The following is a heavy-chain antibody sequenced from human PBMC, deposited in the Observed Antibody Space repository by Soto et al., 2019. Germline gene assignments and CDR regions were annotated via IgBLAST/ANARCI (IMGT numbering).Heavy chain of an antibody. V-gene: IGHV3-30-3*01. CDR1: GFTFRSYA. D-gene: IGHD6-13*01. J-gene: IGHJ5*02. CDR3: ARPMYSSSWFSRFDP. CDR2: ISFDGGTK. Sequence: QVQLVESGGGVVQPGRSLRLSCAASGFTFRSYAMHWVRQAPGKGLEWVAVISFDGGTKYYADSVKGRFTISRDSSKKTLYLQMDSLSVEDTAVYYCARPMYSSSWFSRFDPWGQGTLVTVSS.